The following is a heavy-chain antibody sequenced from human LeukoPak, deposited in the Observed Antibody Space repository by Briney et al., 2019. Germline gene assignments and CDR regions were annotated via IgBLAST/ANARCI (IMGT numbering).Heavy chain of an antibody. D-gene: IGHD1-26*01. J-gene: IGHJ3*02. CDR2: MYYSGTT. CDR1: GGSIISYY. V-gene: IGHV4-39*07. CDR3: ARDTVGATFPGAFDI. Sequence: SETLSLTCTVSGGSIISYYWGWIRQPPGKGLEWIGSMYYSGTTYYNSSLKSRVTISVDTSNNQFSLKLSSVTAADTAVYYCARDTVGATFPGAFDIWGQGTMVTVSS.